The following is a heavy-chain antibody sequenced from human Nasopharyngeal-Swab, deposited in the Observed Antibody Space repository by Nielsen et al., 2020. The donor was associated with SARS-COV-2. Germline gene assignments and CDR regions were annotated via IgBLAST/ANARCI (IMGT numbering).Heavy chain of an antibody. V-gene: IGHV3-23*01. D-gene: IGHD3-10*01. J-gene: IGHJ3*02. CDR1: GLTLSSYA. Sequence: GGSLRLSCAASGLTLSSYAMSWVRQAPGKGLEWVSAISGSGGSTYYADSVKGRFTISRENATSTLYLQIHSLRAEDTAVYYCAKDKAYTGLITMGTSDAFDIWGQGTMVTVSS. CDR2: ISGSGGST. CDR3: AKDKAYTGLITMGTSDAFDI.